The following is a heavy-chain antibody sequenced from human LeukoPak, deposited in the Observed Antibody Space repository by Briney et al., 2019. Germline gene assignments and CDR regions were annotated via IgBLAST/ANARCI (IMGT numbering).Heavy chain of an antibody. J-gene: IGHJ4*02. CDR2: ISYDGSNK. V-gene: IGHV3-30*18. CDR3: AKVRPVGGSYPGIFDY. Sequence: PGRSLRLSCAASGFTFSSYGMHWVRQAPGKGLEWVAVISYDGSNKYYADSVKGRFTISRDNSKNTLYLQMNSLRAEDTAVYYCAKVRPVGGSYPGIFDYWGQGTLVTVSS. D-gene: IGHD1-26*01. CDR1: GFTFSSYG.